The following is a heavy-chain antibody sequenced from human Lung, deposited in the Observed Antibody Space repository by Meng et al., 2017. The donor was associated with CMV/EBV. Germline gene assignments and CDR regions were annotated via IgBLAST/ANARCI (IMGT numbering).Heavy chain of an antibody. Sequence: SXXVSXXASGYAFISYDINWVRQATGQGLEWMGWMNPNSGKTGYAQKFQGRVTITRDISINTAYMEVSSLRSEDTAVYFCARAGGNSNYYYGMDVWGQGTXVPVAS. CDR3: ARAGGNSNYYYGMDV. V-gene: IGHV1-8*03. J-gene: IGHJ6*02. D-gene: IGHD4-23*01. CDR2: MNPNSGKT. CDR1: GYAFISYD.